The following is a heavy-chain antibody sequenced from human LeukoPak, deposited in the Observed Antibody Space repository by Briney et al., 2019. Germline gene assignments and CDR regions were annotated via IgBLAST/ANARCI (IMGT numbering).Heavy chain of an antibody. CDR3: ARLAYDCSSGYYTGGYYYMDV. CDR2: LSYSGST. D-gene: IGHD3-3*01. CDR1: GDSITNSPYY. V-gene: IGHV4-39*01. J-gene: IGHJ6*03. Sequence: PETLSLTCTVSGDSITNSPYYWGWLRQPPGKALEWIRSLSYSGSTNYNPPLKSRVDIFVDMSKTQIPLDLTSVPAADTAVFYCARLAYDCSSGYYTGGYYYMDVWGKGTTVIVSS.